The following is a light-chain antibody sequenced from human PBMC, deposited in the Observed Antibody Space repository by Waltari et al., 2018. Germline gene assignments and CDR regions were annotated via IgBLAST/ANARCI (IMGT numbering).Light chain of an antibody. Sequence: EIVLTQSPATLSLSPGERATLSCRASQSVGSYLAWYQQKPGQALRLLIYDASSRATGIPARFSGSGSGTDFTLTISSLEPEDFAVYYCQQRNNWPPEVTFGPGTKVDVK. J-gene: IGKJ3*01. CDR2: DAS. CDR1: QSVGSY. CDR3: QQRNNWPPEVT. V-gene: IGKV3-11*01.